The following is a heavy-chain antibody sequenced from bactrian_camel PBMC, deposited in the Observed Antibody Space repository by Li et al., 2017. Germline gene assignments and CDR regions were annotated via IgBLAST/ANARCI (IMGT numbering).Heavy chain of an antibody. CDR1: GYIFSNNC. V-gene: IGHV3S54*01. J-gene: IGHJ6*01. D-gene: IGHD3*01. CDR2: SYRGSSST. Sequence: HVQLVESGGGSVQAGGSLRLSCAASGYIFSNNCMGWFRQAPGKEREGVATSYRGSSSTYYADSVKGRFAISQDNAKNMLYLQMNSLKPEDTAMYYCAAAPCMTAIQGFGVMGTFGYWGQGTQVTVS. CDR3: AAAPCMTAIQGFGVMGTFGY.